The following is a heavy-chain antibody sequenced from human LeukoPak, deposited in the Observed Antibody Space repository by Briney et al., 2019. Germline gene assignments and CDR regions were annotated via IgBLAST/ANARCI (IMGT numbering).Heavy chain of an antibody. CDR3: ATMGRRGYSYGRDY. CDR2: INPNSGGT. J-gene: IGHJ4*02. D-gene: IGHD5-18*01. V-gene: IGHV1-2*02. Sequence: ASVKVSCKTSGYTFSDYYIHWIRQASGQGLEWMGWINPNSGGTNYAQKFQGRVTMTRDTSISTAYMELSRLRSDDTAVYYCATMGRRGYSYGRDYWGQGTLVTVSS. CDR1: GYTFSDYY.